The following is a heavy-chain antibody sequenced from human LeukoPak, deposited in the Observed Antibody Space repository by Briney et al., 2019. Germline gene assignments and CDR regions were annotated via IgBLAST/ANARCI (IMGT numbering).Heavy chain of an antibody. CDR3: ARDGRATGAFDI. J-gene: IGHJ3*02. CDR1: GGSISSYY. D-gene: IGHD1-1*01. Sequence: SETLSLTCTVSGGSISSYYWNWIRQPPRRGLEWIGYIYYSGSTSYNPSLKSRVTISVDTSKSLFSLRLNSVTAADTAVYYCARDGRATGAFDIWGQGTMVTVSS. CDR2: IYYSGST. V-gene: IGHV4-59*01.